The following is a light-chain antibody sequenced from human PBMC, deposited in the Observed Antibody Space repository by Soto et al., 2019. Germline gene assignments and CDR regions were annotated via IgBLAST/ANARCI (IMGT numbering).Light chain of an antibody. V-gene: IGKV3-15*01. Sequence: EIVMTQSPVTLSLSPGDTATLSCRASQTITSNLAWYQQKPGQPPRLLIYGASTRATGIPARFSGSGSGTEFPLTLTNLQSEDFAVYYCQQYSSWVTFGGGTQLEI. CDR2: GAS. J-gene: IGKJ4*01. CDR1: QTITSN. CDR3: QQYSSWVT.